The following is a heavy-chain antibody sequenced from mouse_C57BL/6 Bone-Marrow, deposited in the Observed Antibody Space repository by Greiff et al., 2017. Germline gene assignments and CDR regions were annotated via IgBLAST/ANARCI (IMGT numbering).Heavy chain of an antibody. Sequence: QVQLQQSGPGLVQPSQSLSITCTVSGFSLTSYGVHWVRQSPGKGLEWLGVIWSGGSTDYNAAFISRLSISKDNSKSQVFFKMTSLQADDTAIYYCARKGTMTYFDYWGQGTTLTVSS. CDR3: ARKGTMTYFDY. J-gene: IGHJ2*01. CDR1: GFSLTSYG. V-gene: IGHV2-2*01. CDR2: IWSGGST. D-gene: IGHD2-4*01.